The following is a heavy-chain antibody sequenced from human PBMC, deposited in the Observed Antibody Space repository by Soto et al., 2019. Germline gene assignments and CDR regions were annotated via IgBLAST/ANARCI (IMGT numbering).Heavy chain of an antibody. CDR1: GGTFSSYA. J-gene: IGHJ6*02. CDR3: ARGESLGYCISTSCQGPDYYYYYGMDV. V-gene: IGHV1-69*12. Sequence: QVQLVQSGAEVKKPGSSVKVSCKASGGTFSSYAISWVRQAPGQGLEWMGGIIPIFGTANYAQKFQGRVTITADESTSTAYMELSSLRSEDTAVYYCARGESLGYCISTSCQGPDYYYYYGMDVWGQGTTVTVSS. D-gene: IGHD2-2*01. CDR2: IIPIFGTA.